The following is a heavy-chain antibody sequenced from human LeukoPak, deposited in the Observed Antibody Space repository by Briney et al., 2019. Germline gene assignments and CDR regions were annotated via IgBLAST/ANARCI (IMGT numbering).Heavy chain of an antibody. V-gene: IGHV3-15*01. D-gene: IGHD4-23*01. CDR3: TTLTTVVTPDDY. J-gene: IGHJ4*02. CDR1: GFTFSNAW. CDR2: IKSKTDGGTT. Sequence: GGSLRLSCAASGFTFSNAWMSWVRQAPGKGLEWVGRIKSKTDGGTTDYAAPVKGRFTISRDDSKNTLYLQMNSLKTEDTAVYYCTTLTTVVTPDDYWGQGTLVTVSS.